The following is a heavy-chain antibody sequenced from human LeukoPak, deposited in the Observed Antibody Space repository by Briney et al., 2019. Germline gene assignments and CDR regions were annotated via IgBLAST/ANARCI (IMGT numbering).Heavy chain of an antibody. CDR2: IYTSGST. Sequence: SETLSLTCTVSGGSISSYYWSWIRQPAGKGLEWIGRIYTSGSTNYNPSLKSRVTMSVDTSKNQFSLKLSSVTAADTAVYYCAGTYYDFWSGYPNYYYYYYMDVWGKGTTVTVSS. D-gene: IGHD3-3*01. J-gene: IGHJ6*03. CDR1: GGSISSYY. CDR3: AGTYYDFWSGYPNYYYYYYMDV. V-gene: IGHV4-4*07.